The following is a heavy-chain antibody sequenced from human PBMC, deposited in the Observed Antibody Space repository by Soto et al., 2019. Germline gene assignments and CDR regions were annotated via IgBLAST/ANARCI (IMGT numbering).Heavy chain of an antibody. CDR2: TIPLLNVA. J-gene: IGHJ4*02. CDR1: GGTFSTST. V-gene: IGHV1-69*08. Sequence: QVLLVQSGAEVKKPGSSVKVSCKASGGTFSTSTFTWVRQAPGQGLEWMGRTIPLLNVADYAQDFQGRLTTTADKSTSTTYMELTSLTSKDTAVYYCARDSPIGSTFSGYDAIDSWGQGTLVTVSS. D-gene: IGHD5-12*01. CDR3: ARDSPIGSTFSGYDAIDS.